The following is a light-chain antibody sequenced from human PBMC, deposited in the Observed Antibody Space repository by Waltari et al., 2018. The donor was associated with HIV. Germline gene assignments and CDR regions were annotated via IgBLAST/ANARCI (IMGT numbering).Light chain of an antibody. Sequence: QSALTQPASVSGSPGQSITISCTGTSSDVGRYNYVSWYQQHPGKAPKLIIYEVRNRTAGVSNRFSASKSGNMATLTISGLQPDDEADYHCCSFGGSNTKVFGTGTKVTVL. V-gene: IGLV2-14*01. CDR1: SSDVGRYNY. J-gene: IGLJ1*01. CDR2: EVR. CDR3: CSFGGSNTKV.